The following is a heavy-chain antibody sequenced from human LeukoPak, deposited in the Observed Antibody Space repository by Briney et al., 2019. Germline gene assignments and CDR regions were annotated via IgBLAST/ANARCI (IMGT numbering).Heavy chain of an antibody. CDR3: ARGRYLTTSGRAAAGFLDY. CDR2: INHSGST. Sequence: PSETLSLTCAVSGGSFSGYYWNWIRQSPGKGLEWIGEINHSGSTHYNPSLKSRVTISVDTSQKQFSLRLTSVTAADTAVYYCARGRYLTTSGRAAAGFLDYWGQGSLVTVSS. J-gene: IGHJ4*02. CDR1: GGSFSGYY. V-gene: IGHV4-34*01. D-gene: IGHD6-13*01.